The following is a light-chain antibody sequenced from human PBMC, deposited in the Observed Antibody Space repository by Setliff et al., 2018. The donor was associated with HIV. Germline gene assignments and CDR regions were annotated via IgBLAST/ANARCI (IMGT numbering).Light chain of an antibody. J-gene: IGLJ1*01. Sequence: QPALAQPRSVSGSRGQSVTFSCTGASSDVGGYDYVSWYQQHPGKAPKLIIYGVSKRPSGVPARFSGFKSGNTASLTISGLQPEDEADYYCCSYAGSYTFVFGKGTKVTVL. V-gene: IGLV2-11*01. CDR3: CSYAGSYTFV. CDR1: SSDVGGYDY. CDR2: GVS.